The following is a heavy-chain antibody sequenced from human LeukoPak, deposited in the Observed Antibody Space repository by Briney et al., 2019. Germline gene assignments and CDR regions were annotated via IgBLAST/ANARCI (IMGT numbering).Heavy chain of an antibody. CDR2: IRYDGSNK. J-gene: IGHJ4*02. D-gene: IGHD3-10*01. CDR1: GFTFGSYG. Sequence: GGSLRLSCAASGFTFGSYGMHWVRQAPGKGLEWVAFIRYDGSNKYYADSVKGRFTISRDNSKNTLYLQMNRLRPEDTAVYYCARDQYYYGSGRSFFPPPGYWGQGTLVTVSS. CDR3: ARDQYYYGSGRSFFPPPGY. V-gene: IGHV3-30*02.